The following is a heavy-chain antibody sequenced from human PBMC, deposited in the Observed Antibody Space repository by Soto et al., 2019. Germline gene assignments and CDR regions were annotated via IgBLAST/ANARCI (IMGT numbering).Heavy chain of an antibody. Sequence: EVQLVESGGGLVQPGGSLRLSCAASGFTFSDYWMSWVRQAPGKGLEWVADIKPDGSEEYYVDSVKGRFTISRYNAKNSLYLQMTSLRAAVTAVYYCATNHNDRCAYWGQGALVTVPP. D-gene: IGHD1-1*01. V-gene: IGHV3-7*01. CDR1: GFTFSDYW. CDR3: ATNHNDRCAY. J-gene: IGHJ4*02. CDR2: IKPDGSEE.